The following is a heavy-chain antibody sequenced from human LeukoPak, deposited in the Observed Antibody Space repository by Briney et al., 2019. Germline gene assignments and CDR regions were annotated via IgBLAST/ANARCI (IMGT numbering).Heavy chain of an antibody. J-gene: IGHJ5*02. CDR2: ISYDGSNK. V-gene: IGHV3-30*18. CDR3: AKDRAVFAGFDP. D-gene: IGHD3-10*02. CDR1: GFTFSSYW. Sequence: GGSLRLSCAASGFTFSSYWMTWVCQAPGKGLEWVAVISYDGSNKYYADSVKGGFTISRDNSKNTLYLQMNSLRAEDTAVYYCAKDRAVFAGFDPWGQGTLVTVSS.